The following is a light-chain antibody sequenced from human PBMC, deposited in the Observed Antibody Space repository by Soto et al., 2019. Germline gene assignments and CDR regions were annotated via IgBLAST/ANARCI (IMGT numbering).Light chain of an antibody. CDR3: CSYAGSSTSWV. V-gene: IGLV2-23*01. CDR2: EDS. J-gene: IGLJ3*02. CDR1: SSDAGNYNF. Sequence: ALTQPASVSGSPGQSITISCTGTSSDAGNYNFVSWYQQHPGKAPKVIIYEDSTRPSGVSNRISGSKSGNTASLTISGLQAEDEADYYCCSYAGSSTSWVFGGGTKVTVL.